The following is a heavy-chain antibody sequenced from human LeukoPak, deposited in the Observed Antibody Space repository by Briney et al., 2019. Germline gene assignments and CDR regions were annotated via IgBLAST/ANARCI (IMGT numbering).Heavy chain of an antibody. V-gene: IGHV4-59*12. J-gene: IGHJ3*02. CDR1: GGSISSYY. Sequence: SETLSLTCTVSGGSISSYYWSWIRQPPGKGLEWIGYIYYSGSTNYNPSLKSRVTMSVDTSKNQFSLKLSSVTAADTAVYYCARDSGDIVLIGAFDIWGQGTMVTVSS. CDR2: IYYSGST. D-gene: IGHD2-8*01. CDR3: ARDSGDIVLIGAFDI.